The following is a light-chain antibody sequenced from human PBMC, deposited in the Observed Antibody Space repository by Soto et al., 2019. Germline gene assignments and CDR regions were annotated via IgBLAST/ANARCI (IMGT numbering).Light chain of an antibody. Sequence: EIVLTQSPATLSLSPVERATLSCRASQSVTSYLAWYQQKPRQAPRLLIYDASSRATDIPGRFSGSWSGTEFTLTISSLQSEDFAVYCCQQYNPPWTFGQGTRLEI. CDR2: DAS. V-gene: IGKV3-15*01. J-gene: IGKJ5*01. CDR3: QQYNPPWT. CDR1: QSVTSY.